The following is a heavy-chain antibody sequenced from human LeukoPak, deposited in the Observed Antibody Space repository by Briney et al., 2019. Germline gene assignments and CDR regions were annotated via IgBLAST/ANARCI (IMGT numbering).Heavy chain of an antibody. D-gene: IGHD2-15*01. Sequence: GGSLRLSCAASGFTFSIYAMSWVRQAPGKGLAWVSGLNEDGGYTYYADSVKGRFTISRDNSENTLYLQMSSLRAEGTAIYYCGRDFSWSGGSCPLFDSWGQGTLVSVSS. CDR3: GRDFSWSGGSCPLFDS. CDR2: LNEDGGYT. CDR1: GFTFSIYA. V-gene: IGHV3-23*01. J-gene: IGHJ4*02.